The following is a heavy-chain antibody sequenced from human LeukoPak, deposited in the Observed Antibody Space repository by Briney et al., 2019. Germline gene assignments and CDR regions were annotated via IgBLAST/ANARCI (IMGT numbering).Heavy chain of an antibody. J-gene: IGHJ4*02. V-gene: IGHV1-2*02. D-gene: IGHD6-13*01. CDR2: INPNSGDT. Sequence: ASVKVSCKASGYTFTGFYMHWVRQAPGQGLDWMGWINPNSGDTNYAQNFQGGVTMTRDTSISTPYVELSRLTSDDTAVYYCARGSLMAATGTGLSSGGQGTLVTVSS. CDR1: GYTFTGFY. CDR3: ARGSLMAATGTGLSS.